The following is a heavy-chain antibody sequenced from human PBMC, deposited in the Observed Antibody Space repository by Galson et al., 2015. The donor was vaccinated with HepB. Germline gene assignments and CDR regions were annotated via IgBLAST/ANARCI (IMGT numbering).Heavy chain of an antibody. V-gene: IGHV2-70*04. CDR1: GLSLSNTGMR. CDR3: ARHGFRGTYYSALER. Sequence: PALVKPTQTLTLTCTLSGLSLSNTGMRVSWIRQPPGKALEWLARIDWDDQKFYNASLKRRLAISKDSSENHVVLTMTNMDPVDTATYFCARHGFRGTYYSALERWGQGTVVTVSS. J-gene: IGHJ3*02. CDR2: IDWDDQK. D-gene: IGHD1-26*01.